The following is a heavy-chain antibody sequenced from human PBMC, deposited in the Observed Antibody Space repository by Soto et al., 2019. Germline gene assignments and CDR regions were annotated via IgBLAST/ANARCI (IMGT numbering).Heavy chain of an antibody. CDR3: ARTYSSSWSPLEY. J-gene: IGHJ4*02. CDR2: INHSGGT. Sequence: QVQLQHWGAGLLKPSETLSLTCAVYGGSFSGYYWSWIRQPPGKGLEWIGEINHSGGTNYNPSLKSRITISVDTSKNQFSLKLTSVTAADTAVYYCARTYSSSWSPLEYWGQGTLVTVSS. CDR1: GGSFSGYY. V-gene: IGHV4-34*01. D-gene: IGHD6-13*01.